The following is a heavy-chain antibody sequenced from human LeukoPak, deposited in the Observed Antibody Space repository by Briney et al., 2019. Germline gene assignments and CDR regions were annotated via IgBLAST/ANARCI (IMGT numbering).Heavy chain of an antibody. D-gene: IGHD3-10*01. Sequence: GESLHISCQGSGYPFTNYWIGWVRQLPGKGLEWMGIIYPCDSDTRYNPSFQAQVTNSADKSISTAYLQWSSLNASDTGMYYCARRPGVRAVTYFDYWGQGTLVTVSS. CDR2: IYPCDSDT. CDR1: GYPFTNYW. J-gene: IGHJ4*02. V-gene: IGHV5-51*01. CDR3: ARRPGVRAVTYFDY.